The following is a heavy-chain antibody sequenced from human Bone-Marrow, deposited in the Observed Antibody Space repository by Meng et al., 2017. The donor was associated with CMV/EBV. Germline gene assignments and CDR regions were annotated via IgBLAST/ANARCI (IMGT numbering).Heavy chain of an antibody. CDR3: ARDQYRGGASFDY. J-gene: IGHJ4*02. CDR1: GFTFSSYW. D-gene: IGHD1-26*01. Sequence: GASLGLSCAASGFTFSSYWMSWVRQAPGKGLEWVANIKQDGSEKYYVDSVKGRFTISRDNAKNSLYLQMNSLRAEDTAVYYCARDQYRGGASFDYLGQGTLVTISS. V-gene: IGHV3-7*01. CDR2: IKQDGSEK.